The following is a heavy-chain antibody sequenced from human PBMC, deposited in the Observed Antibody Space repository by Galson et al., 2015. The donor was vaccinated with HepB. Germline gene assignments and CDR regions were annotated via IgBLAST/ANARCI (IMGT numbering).Heavy chain of an antibody. D-gene: IGHD4-11*01. J-gene: IGHJ6*03. V-gene: IGHV3-23*01. CDR1: GFTFSSYA. Sequence: SLRLSCAASGFTFSSYAMSWVRQAPGKGLEWVSAISGSGGSTYYADSVKGRFTISRDNSKNTLYLQMNSLRAEDTAVYYCAKVNYSNSYYYYYYMDVWAKGPRSPSP. CDR2: ISGSGGST. CDR3: AKVNYSNSYYYYYYMDV.